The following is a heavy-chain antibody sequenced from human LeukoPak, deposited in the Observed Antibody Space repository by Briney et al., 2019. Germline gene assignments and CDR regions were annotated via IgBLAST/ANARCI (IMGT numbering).Heavy chain of an antibody. CDR3: ARGGLYYYDSSGYYREFDY. V-gene: IGHV4-4*07. CDR2: IYTSGST. CDR1: GGSISSYY. J-gene: IGHJ4*02. Sequence: SETLSLTCTVSGGSISSYYWSWIRQPAGKGPEWIGRIYTSGSTNYNPSLKSRVTMSVDTSKNQFSLKLSSVTAADTAVYYCARGGLYYYDSSGYYREFDYWGQGTLVTVSS. D-gene: IGHD3-22*01.